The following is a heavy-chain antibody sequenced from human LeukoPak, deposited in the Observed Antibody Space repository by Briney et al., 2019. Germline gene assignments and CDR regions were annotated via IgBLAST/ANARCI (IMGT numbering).Heavy chain of an antibody. CDR3: ARHQIFSSSWGGGAFDI. D-gene: IGHD6-13*01. CDR1: GGSISSGGYS. Sequence: PSETLSLTCAVSGGSISSGGYSWSWIRQPPGKGLEWIGYIYHSGSTYYNPSLKSRVTISVDRSKNQFSLKLSSVTAADTAVYYCARHQIFSSSWGGGAFDIWGQGTMVTVSS. V-gene: IGHV4-30-2*01. J-gene: IGHJ3*02. CDR2: IYHSGST.